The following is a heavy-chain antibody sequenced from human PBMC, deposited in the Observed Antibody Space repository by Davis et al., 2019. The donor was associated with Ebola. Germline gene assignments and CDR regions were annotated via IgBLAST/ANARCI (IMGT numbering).Heavy chain of an antibody. Sequence: HTGGSLRLSCAASGFTFSSYWMHWVRQAPGKGLVWVSRINSDGSSTSYADSVKGRFTISRDNAKNTLYLHMNSLGDEDTAVYYCARDSGISGADDYWGQGTLVTVSS. J-gene: IGHJ4*02. D-gene: IGHD6-13*01. CDR3: ARDSGISGADDY. V-gene: IGHV3-74*01. CDR2: INSDGSST. CDR1: GFTFSSYW.